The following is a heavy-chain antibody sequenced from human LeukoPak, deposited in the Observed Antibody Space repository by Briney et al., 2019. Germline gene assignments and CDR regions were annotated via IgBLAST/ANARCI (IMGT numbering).Heavy chain of an antibody. Sequence: GGSLRLSCAASGFTFSSYSMNWVRQAPGKGLVWVSRINSDGSSTSYADSVKGRFTISRDNAKNTLYLQMNSLRAEDTAVYYCARGDIVVVVAATTIDYWGQGTLVTVSS. V-gene: IGHV3-74*01. J-gene: IGHJ4*02. CDR3: ARGDIVVVVAATTIDY. CDR1: GFTFSSYS. CDR2: INSDGSST. D-gene: IGHD2-15*01.